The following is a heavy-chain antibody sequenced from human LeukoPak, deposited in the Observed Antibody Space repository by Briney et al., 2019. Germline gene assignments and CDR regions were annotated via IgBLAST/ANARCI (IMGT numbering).Heavy chain of an antibody. J-gene: IGHJ5*02. CDR3: ARHPRPIVVVPAAKVFWFDP. V-gene: IGHV1-2*06. CDR1: GYTFTGYY. Sequence: ASVKVSCKASGYTFTGYYMHWVRQAPGQGLEWMGRINPNSGGTNYAQKFQGRVTMTRDTSISTAYMELSRLRSDDTAVYYCARHPRPIVVVPAAKVFWFDPWGQGTLVTVSS. CDR2: INPNSGGT. D-gene: IGHD2-2*01.